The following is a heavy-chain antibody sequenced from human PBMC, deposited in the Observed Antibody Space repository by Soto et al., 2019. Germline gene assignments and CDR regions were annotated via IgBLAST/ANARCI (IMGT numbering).Heavy chain of an antibody. Sequence: QVQLQESGPGLVKPSETLSLTCTVSGGSISSYYWSWIRQPPGKGLEWIGYIYYSGSTNYNPSLKSRVTISVDTSKNQFSLNLSSVTAADSAVYYCARGDYYDSSDYSIWGQGTMVTVSS. CDR2: IYYSGST. CDR1: GGSISSYY. D-gene: IGHD3-22*01. V-gene: IGHV4-59*01. CDR3: ARGDYYDSSDYSI. J-gene: IGHJ3*02.